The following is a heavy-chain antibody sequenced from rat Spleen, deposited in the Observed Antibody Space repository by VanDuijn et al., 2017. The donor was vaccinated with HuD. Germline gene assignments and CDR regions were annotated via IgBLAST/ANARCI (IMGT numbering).Heavy chain of an antibody. J-gene: IGHJ2*01. CDR2: ISYSGST. CDR3: ARGPVDY. V-gene: IGHV3-1*01. Sequence: EVQLQESGPGLVKPSQSLSLTCSVTGYSITSSYWGWIRKFPGNKMEWMGYISYSGSTSYNPSLKSRVSITRDTSKNQFFLQLNSVTTEDTATYYCARGPVDYWGQGVMVTVSS. CDR1: GYSITSSY.